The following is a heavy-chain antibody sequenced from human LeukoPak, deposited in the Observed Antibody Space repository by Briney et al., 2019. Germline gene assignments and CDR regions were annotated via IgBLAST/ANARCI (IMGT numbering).Heavy chain of an antibody. D-gene: IGHD3-22*01. CDR2: IRYDGTNK. J-gene: IGHJ6*03. CDR3: AKDFGYSYYYYMDV. Sequence: GGSLRLSCAASGFTFSSYAMNWVRQAPGKGLEWVAFIRYDGTNKYYADSVKGRFTISRDNSKNTLYLQMNSLRAEDTAVYYCAKDFGYSYYYYMDVWGKGTTVTISS. CDR1: GFTFSSYA. V-gene: IGHV3-30*02.